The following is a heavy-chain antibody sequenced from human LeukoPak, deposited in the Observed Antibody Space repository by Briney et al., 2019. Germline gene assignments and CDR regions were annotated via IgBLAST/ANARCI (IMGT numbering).Heavy chain of an antibody. D-gene: IGHD2-15*01. V-gene: IGHV3-30-3*01. CDR2: ISYDGSNK. Sequence: GRSLRLSCAASGFTFSSYAMHWVRQAPGKGLEWVAVISYDGSNKCYADSVKGRFTISRDNSKNTLYLQMNSLRAEDTAVYYCARCGERCSGYSDYWGQGTLVTVSS. CDR1: GFTFSSYA. J-gene: IGHJ4*02. CDR3: ARCGERCSGYSDY.